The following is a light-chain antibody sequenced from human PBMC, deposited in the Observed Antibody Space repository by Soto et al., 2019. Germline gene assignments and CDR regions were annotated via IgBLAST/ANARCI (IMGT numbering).Light chain of an antibody. CDR1: SSDVGAYNY. CDR2: EVS. J-gene: IGLJ1*01. Sequence: QSALTQPPSASGSPGQSVTIYCTGTSSDVGAYNYVSWYQQHPGKAPKVMIYEVSKRPSGVPDRFSGSKSGNTASLTVSGLQAEDEAEYYCSSYAGTNRVFGTGTKVTVL. CDR3: SSYAGTNRV. V-gene: IGLV2-8*01.